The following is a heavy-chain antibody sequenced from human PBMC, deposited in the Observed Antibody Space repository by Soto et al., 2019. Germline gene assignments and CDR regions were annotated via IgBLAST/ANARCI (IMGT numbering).Heavy chain of an antibody. CDR2: ISAYKGNT. CDR1: GYTFTSYG. Sequence: ASVKVSCKASGYTFTSYGISWVRQAPGQGLEWMGWISAYKGNTNYAQKLQGRVTMTTDTSTSTAYMELRSLRSDDTAVYYCARLIAARPLSYYYGMDVWGQGTTVTVSS. V-gene: IGHV1-18*01. J-gene: IGHJ6*02. CDR3: ARLIAARPLSYYYGMDV. D-gene: IGHD6-6*01.